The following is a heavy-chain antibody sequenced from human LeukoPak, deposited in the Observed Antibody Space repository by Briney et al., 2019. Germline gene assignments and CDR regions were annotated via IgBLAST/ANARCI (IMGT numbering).Heavy chain of an antibody. Sequence: ASVKVSCKASGYTFTSYAMNWVRQAPGQGLEWMGWISTNTGNPTYAQGFTGRFVFSLDTSVSTAYLQISSLKAEDTAVYYCARGGEYQLLNYYYYYGMDVWGQGTTVTVSS. J-gene: IGHJ6*02. CDR2: ISTNTGNP. CDR1: GYTFTSYA. D-gene: IGHD2-2*01. CDR3: ARGGEYQLLNYYYYYGMDV. V-gene: IGHV7-4-1*02.